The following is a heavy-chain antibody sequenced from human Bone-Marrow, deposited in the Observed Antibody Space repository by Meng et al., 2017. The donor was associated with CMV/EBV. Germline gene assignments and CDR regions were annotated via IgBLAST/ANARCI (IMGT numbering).Heavy chain of an antibody. D-gene: IGHD7-27*01. V-gene: IGHV3-48*03. Sequence: GESLKISCAASGFTFSNYEMNWVRQAPGKGLEWVSYISSSGSIIYYADSVKGRFTISRDDAKNSLYLQMNSLRAEDTAVYYCARQTGVISYFDYWGQGTLVTVSS. CDR1: GFTFSNYE. J-gene: IGHJ4*02. CDR2: ISSSGSII. CDR3: ARQTGVISYFDY.